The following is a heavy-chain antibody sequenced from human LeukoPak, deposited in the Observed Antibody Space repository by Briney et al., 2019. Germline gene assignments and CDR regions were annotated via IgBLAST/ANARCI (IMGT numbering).Heavy chain of an antibody. CDR3: ALDCSGSSCYWIH. D-gene: IGHD2-15*01. CDR1: GYTFSSYG. J-gene: IGHJ4*02. Sequence: ASVKVSCKASGYTFSSYGISWMRQAPGQGLEWLGYISAYNGNTNYAQKVQGRITMTTDTSTSTAYMETRSLRSDDTAVYYCALDCSGSSCYWIHWGQGTLVTVSS. V-gene: IGHV1-18*01. CDR2: ISAYNGNT.